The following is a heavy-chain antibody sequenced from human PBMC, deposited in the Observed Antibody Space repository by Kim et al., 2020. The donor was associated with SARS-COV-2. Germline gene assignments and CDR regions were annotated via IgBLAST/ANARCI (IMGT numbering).Heavy chain of an antibody. CDR2: IYHSGST. CDR1: GGSISSSNW. Sequence: SETLSLTCAVSGGSISSSNWWSWVRQPPGKGLEWIGEIYHSGSTNYNPSLKSRVTISVDKSKNQFSLKLSSVTAADTAVYFCARGINAEITVVRGVIDYIYGMDVWGQGTTVTVSS. J-gene: IGHJ6*02. V-gene: IGHV4-4*02. D-gene: IGHD3-10*01. CDR3: ARGINAEITVVRGVIDYIYGMDV.